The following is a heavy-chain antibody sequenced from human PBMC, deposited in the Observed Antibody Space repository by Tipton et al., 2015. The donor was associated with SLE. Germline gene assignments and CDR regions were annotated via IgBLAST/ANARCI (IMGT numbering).Heavy chain of an antibody. CDR2: MNHSGST. D-gene: IGHD3-22*01. J-gene: IGHJ4*02. V-gene: IGHV4-39*01. CDR3: ARQRHTMIVD. CDR1: GGSISSSSYY. Sequence: GLVKPSETLSLTCTVSGGSISSSSYYWGWIRQPPGKGLEWIGEMNHSGSTNYNASLKSRVTISVDTSKNEFSLKLRSVTAADTAVYYCARQRHTMIVDWGQGTLVTVSS.